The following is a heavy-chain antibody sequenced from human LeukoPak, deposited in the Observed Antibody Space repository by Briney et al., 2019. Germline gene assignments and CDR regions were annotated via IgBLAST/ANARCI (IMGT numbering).Heavy chain of an antibody. D-gene: IGHD6-19*01. V-gene: IGHV1-2*02. Sequence: ASVKVSCKASGYTFNGYYIHWVRRAPGQGLEWMGWINPNSGGTNYAQKFQGRVTMTRDTSISTAYMELSRLRSDDPAVFYCATSSGWKSNIDYWGQGTLVTVSS. CDR2: INPNSGGT. J-gene: IGHJ4*02. CDR1: GYTFNGYY. CDR3: ATSSGWKSNIDY.